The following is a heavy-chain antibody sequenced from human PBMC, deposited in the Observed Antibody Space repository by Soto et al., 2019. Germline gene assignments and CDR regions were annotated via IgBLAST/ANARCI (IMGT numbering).Heavy chain of an antibody. CDR3: ARDRAYNCFDY. CDR2: INLDGSER. D-gene: IGHD5-18*01. J-gene: IGHJ4*02. Sequence: QLVESGGGLVQPGGSLRLSGGASGSTFSSSWMTWVRQAPGKGLEWVANINLDGSERNYVDSVKGRFTISRDNAKNLLYLQMNSLRAEDTAVYYCARDRAYNCFDYWGQGTLVTVSS. V-gene: IGHV3-7*05. CDR1: GSTFSSSW.